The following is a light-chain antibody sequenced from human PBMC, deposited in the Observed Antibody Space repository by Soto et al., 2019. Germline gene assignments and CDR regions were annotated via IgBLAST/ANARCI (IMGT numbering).Light chain of an antibody. V-gene: IGKV2-28*01. J-gene: IGKJ2*01. CDR2: LGF. Sequence: EIVMTQSPPSLTVTPGEPASISCSSSQRLLHSNGNIFLDWYLQKPGQSPQLLIYLGFNRACGVPEGVSGSAPGTALTLKISRVEAEDAGVYYCMQARQTPYTFGQGTKLQIK. CDR1: QRLLHSNGNIF. CDR3: MQARQTPYT.